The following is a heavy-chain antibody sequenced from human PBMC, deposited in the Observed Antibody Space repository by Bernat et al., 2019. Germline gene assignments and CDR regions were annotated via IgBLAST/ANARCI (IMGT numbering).Heavy chain of an antibody. J-gene: IGHJ4*02. D-gene: IGHD4-17*01. CDR1: GFTFSNAW. V-gene: IGHV3-15*01. CDR3: TTDRSRTVTYEDDY. CDR2: IKSKTDGGTT. Sequence: EVQLVESGGGLVKPGGSLRLSCAASGFTFSNAWMSWVRQAPGKGLEWVGRIKSKTDGGTTDYAAPVKGRCTISRDDSKNTLYLQMNSLKTEDTAVYYCTTDRSRTVTYEDDYWGQGTLVTVSS.